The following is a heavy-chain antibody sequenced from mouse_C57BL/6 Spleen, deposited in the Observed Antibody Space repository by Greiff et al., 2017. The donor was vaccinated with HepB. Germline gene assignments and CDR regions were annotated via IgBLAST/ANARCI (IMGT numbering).Heavy chain of an antibody. CDR3: ERLGGYGNYDYYAMDY. CDR2: INPNNGGT. CDR1: GYTFTDYN. D-gene: IGHD2-1*01. J-gene: IGHJ4*01. Sequence: EVQLQQSGPELVKPGASVKIPCKASGYTFTDYNMDWVKQSHGKSLEWIGDINPNNGGTIYNQKFKGKATLTVDKSSSTAYMELRSLTSEDTAVYYGERLGGYGNYDYYAMDYWGQGTSVTVSS. V-gene: IGHV1-18*01.